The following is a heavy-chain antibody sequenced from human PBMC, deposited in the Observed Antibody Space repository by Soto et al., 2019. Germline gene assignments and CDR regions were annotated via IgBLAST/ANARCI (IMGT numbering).Heavy chain of an antibody. V-gene: IGHV4-31*03. J-gene: IGHJ4*02. D-gene: IGHD3-9*01. CDR2: IYYSGTT. Sequence: QVQLQESGPGLVKPSQTLSLTCTVSGGSIISGGYYWSWIRQHPGKGLEWIGYIYYSGTTYYNPSIKSRVTISVDTSNNQFSLKLSSVTAADTAVYYCAADTTGYYADYWGQGTLVTVSS. CDR3: AADTTGYYADY. CDR1: GGSIISGGYY.